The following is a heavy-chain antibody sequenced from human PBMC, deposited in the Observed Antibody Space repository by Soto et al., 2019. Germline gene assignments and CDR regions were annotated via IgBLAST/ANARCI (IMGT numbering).Heavy chain of an antibody. CDR3: XXXXXXXXXXXXXXXXXXXGFDY. V-gene: IGHV3-23*01. CDR1: GFTFSSYA. Sequence: EVQLLESGGGLVQPGGSLRLSCAASGFTFSSYAMSWVRQAPGKGLEWVSAIXXXGGSTYYADSVKGRFTISRDNSKXXXXXXXXXXXXXXXXXXXXXXXXXXXXXXXXXXXXXXXGFDYWGQGTLVTVSS. J-gene: IGHJ4*02. CDR2: IXXXGGST.